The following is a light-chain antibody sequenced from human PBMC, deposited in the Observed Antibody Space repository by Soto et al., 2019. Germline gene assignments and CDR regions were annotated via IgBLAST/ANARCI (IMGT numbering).Light chain of an antibody. Sequence: DFVMTQSPDSLAVSLGERATINCRSSQSVFFSSTNNNYLAWYQQKPGQPPKLLIYWSSARESGVPDRFSGSGSGTDFTLTISSLQAEDVAVYYCQQYYATPWTFGQGTKVEIK. CDR3: QQYYATPWT. J-gene: IGKJ1*01. CDR2: WSS. V-gene: IGKV4-1*01. CDR1: QSVFFSSTNNNY.